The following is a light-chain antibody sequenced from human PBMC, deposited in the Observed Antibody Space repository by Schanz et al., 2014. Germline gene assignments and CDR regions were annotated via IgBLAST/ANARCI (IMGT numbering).Light chain of an antibody. CDR3: SSYTSSSTWV. J-gene: IGLJ2*01. Sequence: QSALTQPPSVSGSPGQSVTISCSGSNSDVGSHNRVSWYQQSPGTVPKLMIYEVTKRPSGVPGRFSASKSGNTASLTISGLQAEDEADYYCSSYTSSSTWVFGGGTKLTVL. CDR1: NSDVGSHNR. V-gene: IGLV2-18*02. CDR2: EVT.